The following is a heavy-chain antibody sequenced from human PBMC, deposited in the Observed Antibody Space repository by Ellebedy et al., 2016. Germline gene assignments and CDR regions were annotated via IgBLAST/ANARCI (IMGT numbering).Heavy chain of an antibody. J-gene: IGHJ6*03. V-gene: IGHV1-18*01. CDR3: ARDRYCSSTSCNHYYYYYYMDV. CDR1: GYTFTSYG. CDR2: ISAYNGNT. D-gene: IGHD2-2*01. Sequence: ASVKVSXXASGYTFTSYGISWVRQAPGQGLEWMGWISAYNGNTNYAQKLQGRVTMTTDTSTSTAYMELRSLRSDDTAVYYCARDRYCSSTSCNHYYYYYYMDVWGKGTTVTVSS.